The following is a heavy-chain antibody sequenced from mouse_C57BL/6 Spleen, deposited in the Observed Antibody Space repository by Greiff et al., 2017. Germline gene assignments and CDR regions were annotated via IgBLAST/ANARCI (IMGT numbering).Heavy chain of an antibody. J-gene: IGHJ4*01. CDR3: ARFRLRDYAMDY. CDR2: IYPGSGST. CDR1: GYTFTSYW. Sequence: QVQLQQPGAELVKPGASVKMSCKASGYTFTSYWIPWVKQRPGQGLEWIGDIYPGSGSTNYNEKFKSKATLTVDTSSSTAYMQLSSLTSEDSAVYYCARFRLRDYAMDYWGQGTSVTVSS. D-gene: IGHD2-4*01. V-gene: IGHV1-55*01.